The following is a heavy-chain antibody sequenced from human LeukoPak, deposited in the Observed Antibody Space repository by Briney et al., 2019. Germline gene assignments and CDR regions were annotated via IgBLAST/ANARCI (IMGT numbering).Heavy chain of an antibody. Sequence: PGGSLRLSCAASGFTFSSYSMNWVRQAPGKGLEWVSYISSSSSTIYYADSVKGRFTISRDNAKKSLYLQMKSLRAEDTAVYYCARGYITMATGWFDPWGQGTLVTVSS. CDR3: ARGYITMATGWFDP. J-gene: IGHJ5*02. CDR2: ISSSSSTI. V-gene: IGHV3-48*04. CDR1: GFTFSSYS. D-gene: IGHD3-10*01.